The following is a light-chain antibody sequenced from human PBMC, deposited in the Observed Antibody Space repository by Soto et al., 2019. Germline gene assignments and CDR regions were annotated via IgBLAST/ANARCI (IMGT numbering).Light chain of an antibody. V-gene: IGKV1-5*03. Sequence: DIQMTQSPSTLSASVGDRVTITCRASQIISSWLAWYQQKPGQAPKLLIYRASTLESGLPSRFSGSGSGTEFTLTISSLQHDDFAIYHCQQYNTYPWTFGQGTKVEIK. CDR1: QIISSW. CDR2: RAS. CDR3: QQYNTYPWT. J-gene: IGKJ1*01.